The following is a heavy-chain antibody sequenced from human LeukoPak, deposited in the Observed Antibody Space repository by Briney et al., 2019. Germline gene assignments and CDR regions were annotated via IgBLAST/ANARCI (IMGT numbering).Heavy chain of an antibody. CDR3: ARLIAAAGFDP. J-gene: IGHJ5*02. D-gene: IGHD6-13*01. CDR1: GGSISSSSYY. V-gene: IGHV4-39*01. Sequence: SETLSLSCTVSGGSISSSSYYWGWIRQPPGKGLEWIGSIYYSGSTYYNPSLKSRVTISVDTSKNQFSLKLSSVTAADTAVYYCARLIAAAGFDPWGQGTLVTVSS. CDR2: IYYSGST.